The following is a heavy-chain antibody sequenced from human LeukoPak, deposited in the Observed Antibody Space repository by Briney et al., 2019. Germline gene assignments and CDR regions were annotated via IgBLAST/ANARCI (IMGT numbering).Heavy chain of an antibody. CDR1: GFTFSSCG. J-gene: IGHJ4*02. CDR3: AKGDGRSSSWYRGARGDYFDY. V-gene: IGHV3-30*02. CDR2: IRYDGSNK. D-gene: IGHD6-13*01. Sequence: GGSLRLSCPAYGFTFSSCGMHWVRQTPGKGLEWVAFIRYDGSNKYYADSVQGRFTISRDNSKNTLYLQMNSLRPEDTAVYYCAKGDGRSSSWYRGARGDYFDYWGQGTLVTVSS.